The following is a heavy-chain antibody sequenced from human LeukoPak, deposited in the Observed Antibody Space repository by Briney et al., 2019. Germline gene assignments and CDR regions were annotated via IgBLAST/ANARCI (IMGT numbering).Heavy chain of an antibody. D-gene: IGHD6-19*01. CDR3: ARPYSSGWTTGY. J-gene: IGHJ4*02. CDR1: GYTFTGYF. CDR2: INPDSGVT. V-gene: IGHV1-2*02. Sequence: ASVKVSCKTPGYTFTGYFMHWVRQAPGQGLEWLGWINPDSGVTKYAQKFQGRVTMTRDTSISTAYMELSRLRSDDTAVYYCARPYSSGWTTGYWGQGTLVTVSS.